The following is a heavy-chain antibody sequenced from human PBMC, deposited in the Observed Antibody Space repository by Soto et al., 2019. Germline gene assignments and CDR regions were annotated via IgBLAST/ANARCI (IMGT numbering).Heavy chain of an antibody. D-gene: IGHD3-10*01. CDR3: EREESLYGSDNSWFDP. V-gene: IGHV3-30-3*01. Sequence: PGGSLRLSCAASGFTFSSYAMHWVRQAPGKGLEWVAVISYDGSNKYYADSVKGRFTISRDNSKNTLYLQMDSLRAEDTAVYYCEREESLYGSDNSWFDPWGQVTLVTVSS. CDR2: ISYDGSNK. CDR1: GFTFSSYA. J-gene: IGHJ5*02.